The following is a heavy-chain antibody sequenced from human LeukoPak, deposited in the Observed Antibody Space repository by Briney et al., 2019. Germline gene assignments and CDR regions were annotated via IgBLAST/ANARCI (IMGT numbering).Heavy chain of an antibody. V-gene: IGHV3-33*05. CDR3: ANAIHGYIYVVFDT. CDR2: ISYDGSNK. Sequence: GGSLRLSCAASGFTFSSYGMQWVRQDPGKGLEWVAVISYDGSNKYYADSVKGRLTISRDNSKNTLYMQTTSLRGEHTAVYDCANAIHGYIYVVFDTWGQGTMFTVS. J-gene: IGHJ3*02. D-gene: IGHD6-13*01. CDR1: GFTFSSYG.